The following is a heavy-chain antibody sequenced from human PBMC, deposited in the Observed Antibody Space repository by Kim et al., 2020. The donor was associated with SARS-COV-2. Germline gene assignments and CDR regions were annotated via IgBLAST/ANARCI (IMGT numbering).Heavy chain of an antibody. J-gene: IGHJ6*02. CDR2: IYPGDSDT. CDR1: GYSFTSYW. V-gene: IGHV5-51*01. Sequence: GESLKISCKGSGYSFTSYWIGWVRQMPGKGLEWMGIIYPGDSDTRYSPSFQGQVTISADKSISTAYLQWSSLKASDTAMYYCARHLPPPNSSGYYYYYYGMDVWGQGTTVTVSS. CDR3: ARHLPPPNSSGYYYYYYGMDV. D-gene: IGHD3-22*01.